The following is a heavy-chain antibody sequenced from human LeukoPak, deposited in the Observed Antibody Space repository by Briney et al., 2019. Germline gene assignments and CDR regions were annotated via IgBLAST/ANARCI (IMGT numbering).Heavy chain of an antibody. D-gene: IGHD3-22*01. V-gene: IGHV4-59*01. CDR3: ASNYDSSGYYSR. J-gene: IGHJ4*02. CDR2: IYYSGST. CDR1: GGSISSYY. Sequence: SETLSLTCTVSGGSISSYYWGWIRQPPGKGLEWIGYIYYSGSTNYNPSLKSRVTISVATSKNQFSLKLSSVTAADTAVYYCASNYDSSGYYSRWGQGTLVTVSS.